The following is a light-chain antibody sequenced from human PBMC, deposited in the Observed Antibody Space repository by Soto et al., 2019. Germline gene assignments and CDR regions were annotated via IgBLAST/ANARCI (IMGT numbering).Light chain of an antibody. J-gene: IGKJ2*01. CDR1: PVISSY. CDR2: AAS. Sequence: IQLTQAPASLSASVGDRVTSTCRASPVISSYLDWYQHQPGKAPKLLIYAASTLQSGGPSRCSGSGSGPDFTLTISSRQPEDVAPYSCQQVKSYPYTFGQGTKLQI. V-gene: IGKV1-9*01. CDR3: QQVKSYPYT.